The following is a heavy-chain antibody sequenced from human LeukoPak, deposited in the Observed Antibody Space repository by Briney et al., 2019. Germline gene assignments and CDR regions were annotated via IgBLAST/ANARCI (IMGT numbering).Heavy chain of an antibody. V-gene: IGHV1-2*02. CDR3: ARDRPGVGALPPGAFDI. CDR1: GYTFTGYY. D-gene: IGHD1-26*01. Sequence: GASVKVSCKASGYTFTGYYMHWVRQAPGQGLEWMGWINPNSGGTNYAQKFQGRVTMTRDTSISTAYMELGRLRSDDTAVYYCARDRPGVGALPPGAFDIWGQGTMVTVSS. J-gene: IGHJ3*02. CDR2: INPNSGGT.